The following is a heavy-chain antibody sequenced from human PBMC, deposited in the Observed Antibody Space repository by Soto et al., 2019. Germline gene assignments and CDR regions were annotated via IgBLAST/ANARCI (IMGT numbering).Heavy chain of an antibody. CDR3: ARDCSSSSCYGYFQH. Sequence: GGSLRLSCAASGFTFSYYYMSWIRQAPGKGLEWVSHISGSGSTIYFADSVKGRFTISRDNAKNSLYLQMNSLRAEDTAVYYCARDCSSSSCYGYFQHWGQGTRVTVSS. D-gene: IGHD2-2*01. CDR2: ISGSGSTI. CDR1: GFTFSYYY. J-gene: IGHJ1*01. V-gene: IGHV3-11*01.